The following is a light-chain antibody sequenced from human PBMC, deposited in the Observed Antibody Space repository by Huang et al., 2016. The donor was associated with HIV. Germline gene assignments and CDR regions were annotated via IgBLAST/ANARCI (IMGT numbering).Light chain of an antibody. CDR1: QSVDIF. CDR3: QQRSIWPRLT. Sequence: EIVLTQSPATLSLSPGETATLSCRASQSVDIFLAWFQQKPGQAPRRLIYDASTRATGVPDRFSARGSGTDFTLTIFSLEPEDFAVYYCQQRSIWPRLTFGGGTKVEIK. CDR2: DAS. J-gene: IGKJ4*01. V-gene: IGKV3-11*01.